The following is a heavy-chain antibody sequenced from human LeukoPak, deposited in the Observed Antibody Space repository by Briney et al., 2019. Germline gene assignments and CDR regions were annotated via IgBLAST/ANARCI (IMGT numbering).Heavy chain of an antibody. D-gene: IGHD2-21*02. CDR1: GGSISSYY. J-gene: IGHJ6*03. Sequence: SETLSLTCTVSGGSISSYYWSWIRQPPGKGLEWIGYIYTSGSTNYNPSLKSRVTISVDTSKNQFSLKLSSVTAADTAVYYCARRTVTAMGLYYYYYYMDVWGKGTTVTVSS. CDR3: ARRTVTAMGLYYYYYYMDV. CDR2: IYTSGST. V-gene: IGHV4-4*09.